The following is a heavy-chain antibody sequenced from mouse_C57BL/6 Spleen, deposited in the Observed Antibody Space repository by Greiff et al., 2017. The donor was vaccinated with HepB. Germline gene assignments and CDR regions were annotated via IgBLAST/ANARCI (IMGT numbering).Heavy chain of an antibody. CDR2: ISDGGSYT. CDR1: GFTFSSYA. CDR3: ARDRRGDSDYAMDV. J-gene: IGHJ4*01. Sequence: EVMLVESGGGLVKPGGSLKLSCAASGFTFSSYAMSWVRQTPEKRLEWVATISDGGSYTYYPDNVKGRFTISRDNAKNNLYLQMSHLKSEDTAMYYCARDRRGDSDYAMDVWGQGTSVTVSS. V-gene: IGHV5-4*01. D-gene: IGHD3-1*01.